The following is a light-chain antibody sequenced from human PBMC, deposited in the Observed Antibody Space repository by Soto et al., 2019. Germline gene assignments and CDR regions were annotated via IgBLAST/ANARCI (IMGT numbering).Light chain of an antibody. J-gene: IGLJ1*01. CDR3: NSYTTSSTYV. CDR1: STDVGNYNY. V-gene: IGLV2-14*03. CDR2: DVS. Sequence: QSALTQPASVSGSHGQSIAISCTGTSTDVGNYNYVSWYQQHPGRAPQLMIYDVSNRPSGVSDRFSGSKSGNTASLTISGLQPEDEADYYCNSYTTSSTYVFGTGTKVTVL.